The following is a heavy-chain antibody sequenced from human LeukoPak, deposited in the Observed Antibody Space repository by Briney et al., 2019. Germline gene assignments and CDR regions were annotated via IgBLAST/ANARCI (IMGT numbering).Heavy chain of an antibody. CDR3: ARDGYYYDSSGYGS. J-gene: IGHJ4*02. CDR2: IWYDGSNK. CDR1: GFTFSSYG. Sequence: GRSLRLSCAASGFTFSSYGMHWVRQAPGKGLEWVAVIWYDGSNKYYADSVKGRFTISRDNAKNSLYLQMNSLRAEDTAVYYCARDGYYYDSSGYGSWGQGTLVTVSS. D-gene: IGHD3-22*01. V-gene: IGHV3-33*01.